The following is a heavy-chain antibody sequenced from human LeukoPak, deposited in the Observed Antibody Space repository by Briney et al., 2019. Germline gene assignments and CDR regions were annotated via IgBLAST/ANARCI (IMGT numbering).Heavy chain of an antibody. CDR2: IIHTGNT. J-gene: IGHJ6*02. CDR1: GGSFSGYF. D-gene: IGHD6-25*01. V-gene: IGHV4-34*12. Sequence: SETLSLTCGVYGGSFSGYFWSWIRQAPDRGLEWIGEIIHTGNTNYNPSLKSRVTISVDTSKKEFSLRVKSVTAADTAVYYCAKRRAQDRGMYPQYGMDVWGQGTTVTVSS. CDR3: AKRRAQDRGMYPQYGMDV.